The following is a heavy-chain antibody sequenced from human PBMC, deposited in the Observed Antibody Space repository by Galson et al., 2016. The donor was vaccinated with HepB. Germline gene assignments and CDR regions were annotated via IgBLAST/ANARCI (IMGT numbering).Heavy chain of an antibody. V-gene: IGHV3-23*01. CDR1: GFRFTNYA. CDR3: ARGEIKYCSGDRCSSLEGMDV. Sequence: SLRLSCAASGFRFTNYAMTWVRQATGKGLEWVSSISESGSTTYYADSVKGRFTVSRDNTRSALYLQMNSLRAEDTAVYYCARGEIKYCSGDRCSSLEGMDVWGQGTTVTVSS. D-gene: IGHD2-15*01. J-gene: IGHJ6*02. CDR2: ISESGSTT.